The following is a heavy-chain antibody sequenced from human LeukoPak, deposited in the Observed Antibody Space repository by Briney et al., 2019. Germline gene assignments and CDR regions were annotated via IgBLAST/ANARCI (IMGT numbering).Heavy chain of an antibody. D-gene: IGHD6-13*01. CDR2: IYSDNT. V-gene: IGHV3-53*01. Sequence: GGSLRLSCTVSGFTVSSNSMSWVRQAPGKGLEWVSFIYSDNTHYSDSVKGRFTISRDNSKNTLYLQMNSLRAEDTAVYYCARDKGSPSIAAAGTNWFDPWGQGTLVTVSS. J-gene: IGHJ5*02. CDR3: ARDKGSPSIAAAGTNWFDP. CDR1: GFTVSSNS.